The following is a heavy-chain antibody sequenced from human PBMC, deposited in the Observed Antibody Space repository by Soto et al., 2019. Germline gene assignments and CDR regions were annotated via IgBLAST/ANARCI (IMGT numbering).Heavy chain of an antibody. CDR1: GFTFGTYE. CDR3: ARDPSLSSSSYLSYYYGMDV. J-gene: IGHJ6*02. CDR2: ISRSGSTI. D-gene: IGHD6-6*01. Sequence: EVQLVESGGGLVQPGGSLRLSCAASGFTFGTYEMNWVRQAPGKGLEWVSYISRSGSTIYYADSVKGRFTISRDNAKNSLYLQLNRLRAEDTAVYYFARDPSLSSSSYLSYYYGMDVWGQGTTVTVSS. V-gene: IGHV3-48*03.